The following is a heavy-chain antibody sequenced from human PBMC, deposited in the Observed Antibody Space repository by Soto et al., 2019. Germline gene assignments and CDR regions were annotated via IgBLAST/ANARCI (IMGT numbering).Heavy chain of an antibody. D-gene: IGHD3-10*01. CDR3: AKDGRGSGSHYNSFGY. CDR2: IYSTGTT. Sequence: PGGSLRLSCAASGFTVGNNYMSWVRQAPGKGLEWVSLIYSTGTTKYADSVKGRFTVSRDNAKNTRYLQMNSLRAEDTAVYYCAKDGRGSGSHYNSFGYWGQGTLVTVSS. CDR1: GFTVGNNY. J-gene: IGHJ4*02. V-gene: IGHV3-53*01.